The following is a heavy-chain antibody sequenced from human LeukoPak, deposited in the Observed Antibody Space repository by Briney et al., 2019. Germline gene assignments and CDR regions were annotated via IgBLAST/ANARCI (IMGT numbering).Heavy chain of an antibody. CDR3: ARRSKRRSTYYYDSSGRKGRGAFDI. J-gene: IGHJ3*02. CDR1: GGSISSSSYY. V-gene: IGHV4-39*07. CDR2: IYYSGST. Sequence: SETLSLTCTVSGGSISSSSYYWGWLRQPPGKGLEWIGSIYYSGSTYYNPSLKSRVTISVDTSKNQFSLKLSSVTAADTAVYYCARRSKRRSTYYYDSSGRKGRGAFDIWGQGTMVTVSS. D-gene: IGHD3-22*01.